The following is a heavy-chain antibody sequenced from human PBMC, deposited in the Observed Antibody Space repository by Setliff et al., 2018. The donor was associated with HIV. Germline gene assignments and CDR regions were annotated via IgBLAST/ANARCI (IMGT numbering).Heavy chain of an antibody. CDR2: IIPILGIA. J-gene: IGHJ6*03. D-gene: IGHD3-22*01. Sequence: ASVKVSCKASGGTFSSYAISWVRQAPGQGLEWMGGIIPILGIANYAQKFQGRVTITAGKSTSTAYMELSSLRSEDTAAYYCARYKADSSGYYYSHYYYYMDVWGKGTTVTVSS. V-gene: IGHV1-69*10. CDR3: ARYKADSSGYYYSHYYYYMDV. CDR1: GGTFSSYA.